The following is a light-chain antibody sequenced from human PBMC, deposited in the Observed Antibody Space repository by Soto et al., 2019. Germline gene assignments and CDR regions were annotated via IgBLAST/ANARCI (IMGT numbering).Light chain of an antibody. J-gene: IGKJ1*01. CDR1: QTINNN. CDR3: QQYNNWPQT. V-gene: IGKV3-15*01. Sequence: VMTQAPATLSVSPGERVTLSCRASQTINNNVAWYQLKDGQVPRLLIYGPSTRATDIPARFRGSGSGTEFTLNISSLQSEDFAEYHCQQYNNWPQTFGQGTKVDIK. CDR2: GPS.